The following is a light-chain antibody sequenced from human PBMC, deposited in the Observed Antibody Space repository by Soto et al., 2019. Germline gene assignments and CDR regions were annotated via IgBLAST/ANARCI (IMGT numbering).Light chain of an antibody. Sequence: DVVMTQTPLSLTGTLVQPSSISFSSSQIIVYSDGNNYLNWFQQRPGQSPRRLIYKVSNRDSGVPDRFSGSGSGTDFTLEISRVEAEDVGVYYCMQGTHWPWTLGQGTKVDNK. CDR3: MQGTHWPWT. V-gene: IGKV2-30*01. CDR2: KVS. J-gene: IGKJ1*01. CDR1: QIIVYSDGNNY.